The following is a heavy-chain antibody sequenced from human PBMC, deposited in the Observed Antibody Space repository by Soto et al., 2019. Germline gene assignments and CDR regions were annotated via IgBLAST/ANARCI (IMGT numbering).Heavy chain of an antibody. CDR3: ARVAPRGIVGVPAARPARYYIDY. D-gene: IGHD2-2*01. CDR1: GFTVSSNY. V-gene: IGHV3-66*01. J-gene: IGHJ4*02. CDR2: IYSGGST. Sequence: PGGSLRLSCAASGFTVSSNYMSWVRQAPGKGLEWVSVIYSGGSTYYADSVKGRFTISRDNSKNTLYLQMNSLRAEDTAVYYCARVAPRGIVGVPAARPARYYIDYWGEGTRVTVSS.